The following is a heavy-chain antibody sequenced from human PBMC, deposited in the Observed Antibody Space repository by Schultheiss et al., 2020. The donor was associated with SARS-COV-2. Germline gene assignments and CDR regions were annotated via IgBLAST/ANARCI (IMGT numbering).Heavy chain of an antibody. Sequence: GGSLRLSCAASGFTFSSYGMHWVRQAPGKGLEWVSAIGTAGDTYYPDSVKGRFTISRDNSKNTLYLQMNSLRAEDTAVYYCAKDRPLYSGYDALFDYWGQGTLVTVSS. V-gene: IGHV3-23*01. D-gene: IGHD5-12*01. J-gene: IGHJ4*02. CDR1: GFTFSSYG. CDR3: AKDRPLYSGYDALFDY. CDR2: IGTAGDT.